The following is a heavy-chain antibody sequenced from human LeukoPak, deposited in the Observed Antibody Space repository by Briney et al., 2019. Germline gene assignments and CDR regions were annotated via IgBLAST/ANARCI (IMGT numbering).Heavy chain of an antibody. D-gene: IGHD6-13*01. CDR1: GFTFNSYW. CDR2: IKQDGNEK. CDR3: AREVATGTGAYNY. V-gene: IGHV3-7*01. Sequence: GGSLRLSCVASGFTFNSYWMSWVRQAPGKGLEWVANIKQDGNEKYYVDSVKGRFTISRDNAKNSLYLQMNSLRAEDTAVYYCAREVATGTGAYNYWGQGTLVTVSS. J-gene: IGHJ4*02.